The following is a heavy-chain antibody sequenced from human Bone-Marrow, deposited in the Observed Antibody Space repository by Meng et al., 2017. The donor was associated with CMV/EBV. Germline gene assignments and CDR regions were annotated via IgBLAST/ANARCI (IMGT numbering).Heavy chain of an antibody. CDR3: ARGDYGGNSGFDP. CDR1: GYTFTKYF. Sequence: CKASGYTFTKYFIHSVRQAPGQGPEWVGIINPSGGATTYAQRFQGRVTMTRDTSTSTLYMDLTNLRSDDTAVYYCARGDYGGNSGFDPWGQGTLVTVSS. V-gene: IGHV1-46*01. CDR2: INPSGGAT. D-gene: IGHD4-23*01. J-gene: IGHJ5*02.